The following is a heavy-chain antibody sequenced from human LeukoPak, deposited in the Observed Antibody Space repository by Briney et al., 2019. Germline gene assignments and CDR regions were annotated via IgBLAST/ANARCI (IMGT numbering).Heavy chain of an antibody. Sequence: SVKVSCKASGGTFSSYAISWVRQAPGQGLEWMGRIIPIFGTANYAQKFQGRVTMTTDESTSTAYMELSSLRSEDTAVYYCARDSSSWEGGAFDIWGQGTMVTVSS. J-gene: IGHJ3*02. D-gene: IGHD6-13*01. V-gene: IGHV1-69*05. CDR2: IIPIFGTA. CDR3: ARDSSSWEGGAFDI. CDR1: GGTFSSYA.